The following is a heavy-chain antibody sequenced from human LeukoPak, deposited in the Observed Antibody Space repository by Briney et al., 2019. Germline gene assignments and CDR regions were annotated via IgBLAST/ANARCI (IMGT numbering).Heavy chain of an antibody. J-gene: IGHJ4*02. Sequence: GGSLRLSCAVSGFTFSSYGMHWVRQAPGKGLEGVAFIRYDGSNKYYADSVKGRFTISRDNSKNTLYLQMNSLRAEDTAVYYCAKDREKYSSSWYMNYWGQGTLVTVSS. CDR1: GFTFSSYG. V-gene: IGHV3-30*02. CDR2: IRYDGSNK. CDR3: AKDREKYSSSWYMNY. D-gene: IGHD6-13*01.